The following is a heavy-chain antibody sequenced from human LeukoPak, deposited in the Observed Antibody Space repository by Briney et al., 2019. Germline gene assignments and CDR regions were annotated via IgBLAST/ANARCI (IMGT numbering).Heavy chain of an antibody. CDR1: GFTFSKAW. D-gene: IGHD3-22*01. V-gene: IGHV3-15*01. Sequence: GGSLRLSCAASGFTFSKAWMSWVRQAPGKGLEWVGRIKSRTDGGTTDYAAPVKGRLTISRDDSKNTLYLQMHSLKTEDTAVYYCTTDAVYYYDSSGNFDYWGQGTLVTVSS. J-gene: IGHJ4*02. CDR2: IKSRTDGGTT. CDR3: TTDAVYYYDSSGNFDY.